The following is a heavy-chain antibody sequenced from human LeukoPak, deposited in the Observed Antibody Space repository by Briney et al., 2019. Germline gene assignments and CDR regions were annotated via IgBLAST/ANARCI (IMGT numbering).Heavy chain of an antibody. CDR3: ARGWNDPLGFDY. CDR1: GFTFRSYS. D-gene: IGHD1-1*01. V-gene: IGHV3-21*01. J-gene: IGHJ4*02. Sequence: GGSLRLSCAASGFTFRSYSMNWVRQAPGKGLEWVSSISSSSSYIYYADSVKGRFTTSRDNAKNSLYLQMNSLRAEDTAVYYCARGWNDPLGFDYWGQGTLVTVSS. CDR2: ISSSSSYI.